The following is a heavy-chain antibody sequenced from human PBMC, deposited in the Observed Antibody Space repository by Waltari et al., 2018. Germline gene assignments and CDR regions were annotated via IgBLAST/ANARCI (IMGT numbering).Heavy chain of an antibody. V-gene: IGHV4-4*07. CDR2: IYTRGGT. J-gene: IGHJ4*02. Sequence: QVQLQESGPGLVKPSETLSLTCTVSGGSISSYYWSWIRQPAGKGLEWIGRIYTRGGTNYNPALKSRVTMSVDTSKNQFSLKLSSVTAADTAVYYCARELGHCGGDCYAVPDYWGQGTLVTVSS. D-gene: IGHD2-21*01. CDR3: ARELGHCGGDCYAVPDY. CDR1: GGSISSYY.